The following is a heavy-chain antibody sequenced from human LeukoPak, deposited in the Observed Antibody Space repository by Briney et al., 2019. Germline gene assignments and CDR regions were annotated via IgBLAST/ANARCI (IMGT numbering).Heavy chain of an antibody. V-gene: IGHV3-21*01. CDR2: ISSSSRYT. CDR1: GFTFSSYS. J-gene: IGHJ6*02. D-gene: IGHD3-10*01. CDR3: ARERGSRSLDV. Sequence: GGSLRLSCAASGFTFSSYSMDWVRQAPGKGLEWVSSISSSSRYTFHVDSVKGRFTISRDNAKNSLYLQMNSLRVEDTAVYYCARERGSRSLDVWGQGTTVTVSS.